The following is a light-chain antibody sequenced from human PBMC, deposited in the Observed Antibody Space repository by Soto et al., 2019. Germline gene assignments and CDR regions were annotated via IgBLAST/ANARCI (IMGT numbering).Light chain of an antibody. CDR2: AAS. V-gene: IGKV1-17*01. Sequence: DIQMTQSPSSLSASVGDRGTITCRASQGIRNDVGWYQHKPGKAPKRLIYAASSLQRGVPSRFSGSGSGTEFTLPIRSLPPEDFAPYYRLQHNSYLLTFGGGTKVDI. J-gene: IGKJ4*01. CDR1: QGIRND. CDR3: LQHNSYLLT.